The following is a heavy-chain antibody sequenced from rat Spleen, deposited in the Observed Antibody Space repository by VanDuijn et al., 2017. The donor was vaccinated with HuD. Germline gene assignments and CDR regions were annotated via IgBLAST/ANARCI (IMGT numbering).Heavy chain of an antibody. J-gene: IGHJ2*01. CDR2: IWAGGST. CDR1: GFSLTSYH. CDR3: ARGGYAGSYYSFDY. Sequence: QVQLKESGPGLVQPSQTLSLTCTVSGFSLTSYHVSWVRQPPGKSLVWMGTIWAGGSTKNNSALKSRLSISRDTSKSQVFLKMNSLQTEDTATYYCARGGYAGSYYSFDYWGQGVMVTVSS. D-gene: IGHD1-12*02. V-gene: IGHV2-43*01.